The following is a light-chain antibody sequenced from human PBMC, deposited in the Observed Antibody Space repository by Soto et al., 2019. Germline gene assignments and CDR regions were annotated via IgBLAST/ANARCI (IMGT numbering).Light chain of an antibody. CDR2: AAS. CDR1: HVISNW. V-gene: IGKV1-12*01. J-gene: IGKJ2*01. CDR3: QQANDFPYT. Sequence: DIQMTQSPSSVSASVGDKVNITCRASHVISNWLAWYQQRAGKAPKLLIYAASRLQSGVTSRFSGSGSGPDITLTISCLQPEDVASYYCQQANDFPYTFGQGTKLEI.